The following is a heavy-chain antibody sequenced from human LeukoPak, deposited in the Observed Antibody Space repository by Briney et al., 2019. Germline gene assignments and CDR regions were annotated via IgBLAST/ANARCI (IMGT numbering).Heavy chain of an antibody. J-gene: IGHJ3*02. V-gene: IGHV3-48*04. CDR2: ISRSGSTG. Sequence: GGPLRLSCAASGFIFSSYGMHWVRQAPGKGLEWVSYISRSGSTGYYADSVKGRFTISRDNAKNSLYLQMNSLRAEDTAVYYCARVATMVRVPLDALDIWGQGTMVSVSS. CDR1: GFIFSSYG. CDR3: ARVATMVRVPLDALDI. D-gene: IGHD3-10*01.